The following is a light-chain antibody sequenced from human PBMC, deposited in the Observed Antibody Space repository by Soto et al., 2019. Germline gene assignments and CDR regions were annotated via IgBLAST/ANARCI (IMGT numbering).Light chain of an antibody. V-gene: IGKV4-1*01. Sequence: DIVMTQSPDSLAVSLGERATINCKSSQSVLSSSNNRNYLAWFQQKPGQPPKALIYWASTRESGVPDRISGSGSGTDFTLTISSLQAEEVAVYYCQQYYNFPITFGQGTRLEIK. J-gene: IGKJ5*01. CDR1: QSVLSSSNNRNY. CDR2: WAS. CDR3: QQYYNFPIT.